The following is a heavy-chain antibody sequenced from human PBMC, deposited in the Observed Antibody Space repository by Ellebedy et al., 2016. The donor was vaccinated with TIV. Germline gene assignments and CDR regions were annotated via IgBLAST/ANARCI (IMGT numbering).Heavy chain of an antibody. J-gene: IGHJ4*02. D-gene: IGHD3-22*01. V-gene: IGHV3-30*02. CDR1: GFTFNSYG. CDR2: TWYDGIKK. Sequence: GESLKISCAASGFTFNSYGMHWVRQAPGKGLEWVASTWYDGIKKDYADSVKGRFTISRDSSKNTLYLQMNSLRAEDTAVYYCEKDVRYYYDSSGGFDYWGQGTLVTVSS. CDR3: EKDVRYYYDSSGGFDY.